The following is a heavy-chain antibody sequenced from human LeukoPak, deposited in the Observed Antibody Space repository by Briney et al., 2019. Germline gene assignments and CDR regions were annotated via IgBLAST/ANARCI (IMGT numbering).Heavy chain of an antibody. J-gene: IGHJ6*03. Sequence: GGSLRLSCAPSGFTFSKYWMGCVREAPGQGLEWVVNINEDGREKYYVDSVKGRFTISRDNATKSLYLQMNSLRAEDTAVYYCGRVDLRTFHHNYYMDVWGKGTTVTVSS. CDR2: INEDGREK. CDR1: GFTFSKYW. V-gene: IGHV3-7*01. D-gene: IGHD1-14*01. CDR3: GRVDLRTFHHNYYMDV.